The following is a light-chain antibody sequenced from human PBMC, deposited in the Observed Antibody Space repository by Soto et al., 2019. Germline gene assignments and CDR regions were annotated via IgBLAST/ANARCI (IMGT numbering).Light chain of an antibody. J-gene: IGKJ1*01. CDR2: AAP. CDR1: QGISSY. Sequence: DIQLTQSPSFLSASLGDRVTITCRASQGISSYLAWYQQKAGKAPKFLIYAAPTLQSGVPSRFTGSGSGTEFALTISSLQPGDFETYYCQQYDTYSPTFGQGTKVDIK. CDR3: QQYDTYSPT. V-gene: IGKV1-9*01.